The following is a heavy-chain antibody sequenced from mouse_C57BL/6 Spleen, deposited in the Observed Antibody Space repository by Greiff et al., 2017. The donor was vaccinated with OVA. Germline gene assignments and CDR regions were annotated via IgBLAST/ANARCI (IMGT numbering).Heavy chain of an antibody. D-gene: IGHD2-5*01. Sequence: EVQGVESGGDLVKPGGSLKLSCAASGFTFSSYGMSWVRQTPDKRLEWVATISSGGSYTYYPDSVKGRFTISRDNAKNTLYLQMRSLKSEDTAMYYCARQSNPAWFAYWGQGTLVTVSA. CDR3: ARQSNPAWFAY. CDR2: ISSGGSYT. V-gene: IGHV5-6*01. J-gene: IGHJ3*01. CDR1: GFTFSSYG.